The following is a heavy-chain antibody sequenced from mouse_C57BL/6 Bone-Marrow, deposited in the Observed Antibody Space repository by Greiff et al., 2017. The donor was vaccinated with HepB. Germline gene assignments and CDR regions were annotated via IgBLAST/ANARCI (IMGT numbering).Heavy chain of an antibody. D-gene: IGHD1-1*01. CDR3: ARDFHYYGSLDY. CDR2: IDPENGDT. V-gene: IGHV14-4*01. CDR1: GFNIKDDY. J-gene: IGHJ2*01. Sequence: EVQLQQSGAELVRPGASVKLSCTASGFNIKDDYMHWVKQRPEQGLEWIGWIDPENGDTEYASKFQGKATLTADKSSSTAYMELRSLTSEDSAVYFCARDFHYYGSLDYWGQGTTLTVSS.